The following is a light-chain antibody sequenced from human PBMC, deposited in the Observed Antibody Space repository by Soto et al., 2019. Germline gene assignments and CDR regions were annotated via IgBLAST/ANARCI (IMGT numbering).Light chain of an antibody. V-gene: IGLV4-69*02. CDR3: QTWGTGINVV. J-gene: IGLJ2*01. CDR2: VNSDGSH. Sequence: QTVVTQSSSASASLGASVKLTCTLNSGHSSYAIAWHQQQPEKGPRYLMKVNSDGSHNKGDGIPDRFSGSSSGAERYLTISSLQSEDEADYYCQTWGTGINVVFGGGTKLTVL. CDR1: SGHSSYA.